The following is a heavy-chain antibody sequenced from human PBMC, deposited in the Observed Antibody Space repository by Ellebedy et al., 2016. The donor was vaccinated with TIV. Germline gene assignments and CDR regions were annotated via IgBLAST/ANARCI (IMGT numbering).Heavy chain of an antibody. D-gene: IGHD2/OR15-2a*01. CDR1: GFTFSIYA. V-gene: IGHV3-23*01. CDR3: ARGVLSGY. CDR2: ISGSGDST. J-gene: IGHJ4*02. Sequence: PGGSLRLSCAADGFTFSIYAMSWVRQAPGKGLEWVSLISGSGDSTYFADSVKGRFTISRDNSKNTVYLQMNRLRAEDKAVYYCARGVLSGYWGQGTLVTVSS.